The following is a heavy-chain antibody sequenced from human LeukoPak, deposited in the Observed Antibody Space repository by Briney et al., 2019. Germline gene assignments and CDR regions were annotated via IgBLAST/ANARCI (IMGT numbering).Heavy chain of an antibody. CDR1: GYTFTSYY. CDR3: ARDTLMITFPYYYYGMDV. CDR2: INPSGGST. V-gene: IGHV1-46*01. J-gene: IGHJ6*02. D-gene: IGHD3-16*01. Sequence: ASVKVSCKASGYTFTSYYMHWVRQAPGQGLEWMGIINPSGGSTSYAQKFQGRVTMTRDTSTSTVCMELSSLRSEDTAVYYCARDTLMITFPYYYYGMDVWGQGTTVTVSS.